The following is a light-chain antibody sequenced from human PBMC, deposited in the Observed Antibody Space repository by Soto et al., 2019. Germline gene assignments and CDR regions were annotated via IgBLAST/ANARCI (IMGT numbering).Light chain of an antibody. V-gene: IGKV3-20*01. CDR1: QSVSIL. CDR2: GAT. J-gene: IGKJ5*01. CDR3: QLYSRSPRQIT. Sequence: EIVLTQSPATVSLSPGDRATLSCSASQSVSILLAWYQQKPGQAPRLLIHGATTRATGIPDRFSGSGSGTDCTLTISRLEPEDFAVYYCQLYSRSPRQITFGQGTRLEI.